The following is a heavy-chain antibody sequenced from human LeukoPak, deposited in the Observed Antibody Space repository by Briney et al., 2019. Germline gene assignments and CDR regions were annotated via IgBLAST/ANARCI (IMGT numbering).Heavy chain of an antibody. Sequence: SETLSLTCTVSGYSISSGYYWGWIRQPPGKGLEWIGSIYHSGSTYYNPSLKSRVSISVDTSNKQFSLKLSSVTAADTAVYYCARGSSSGRLFDYWGQGTLVTVSS. CDR2: IYHSGST. V-gene: IGHV4-38-2*02. D-gene: IGHD3-22*01. J-gene: IGHJ4*02. CDR1: GYSISSGYY. CDR3: ARGSSSGRLFDY.